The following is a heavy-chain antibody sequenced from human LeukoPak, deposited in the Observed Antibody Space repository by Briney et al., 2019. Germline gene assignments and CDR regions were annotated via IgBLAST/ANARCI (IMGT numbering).Heavy chain of an antibody. CDR3: AARYCSSTSCYTVDY. CDR1: GGSFSGYY. J-gene: IGHJ4*02. CDR2: INHSGST. V-gene: IGHV4-34*01. D-gene: IGHD2-2*02. Sequence: PSETLSLTCAVYGGSFSGYYWSWIRQPPGKGLEWIGEINHSGSTNYNPSLKSRVTISVDTSKNQFSLKLSSVTAADTAVYYCAARYCSSTSCYTVDYWGQGTLVTVSS.